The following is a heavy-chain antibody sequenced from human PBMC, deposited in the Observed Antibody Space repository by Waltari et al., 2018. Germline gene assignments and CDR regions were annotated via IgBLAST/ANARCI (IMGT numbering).Heavy chain of an antibody. D-gene: IGHD3-10*01. CDR1: GFTCRYFG. J-gene: IGHJ3*02. CDR2: IRYDGSNQ. CDR3: AKDRGGGYGGLRPDVFDI. V-gene: IGHV3-30*02. Sequence: HLVESGRGVVQPGGSLRLSGAASGFTCRYFGMRWVRQAPGKGLEWVVVIRYDGSNQEYVDSVKGRFSISRDNSRNTVYLQMNSLRVEDTAVYYCAKDRGGGYGGLRPDVFDIWGEGTRVIVSS.